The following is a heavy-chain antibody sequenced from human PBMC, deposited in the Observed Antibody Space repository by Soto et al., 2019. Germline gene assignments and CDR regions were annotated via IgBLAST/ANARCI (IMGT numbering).Heavy chain of an antibody. CDR3: ARDYDFWSSYTTDATYYYGMDV. V-gene: IGHV3-7*05. CDR2: IKQAGREK. D-gene: IGHD3-3*01. CDR1: GFTFSSYW. Sequence: EVQLVESGGGLVQPGGSLRLSCAASGFTFSSYWMSWVRQAPGKGLEWVANIKQAGREKYYVDSVKVRFTISRDNAKNSLYLQMNSLRAEDTAVYYCARDYDFWSSYTTDATYYYGMDVWGQGTTVTVSS. J-gene: IGHJ6*02.